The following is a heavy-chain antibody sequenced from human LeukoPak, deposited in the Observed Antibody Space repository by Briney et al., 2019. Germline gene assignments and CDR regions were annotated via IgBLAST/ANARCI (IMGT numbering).Heavy chain of an antibody. Sequence: SETLSLTCTVSGGSISNYYWSWIRQPPGKGLEWIGYIYYSGNTNYNPSLKSRVTISVDTSKNQLSLKLSSVTAADTAVYYCVRENYSSGWYGIIDYWGQGTLVTVSS. V-gene: IGHV4-59*01. CDR3: VRENYSSGWYGIIDY. CDR2: IYYSGNT. J-gene: IGHJ4*02. D-gene: IGHD6-19*01. CDR1: GGSISNYY.